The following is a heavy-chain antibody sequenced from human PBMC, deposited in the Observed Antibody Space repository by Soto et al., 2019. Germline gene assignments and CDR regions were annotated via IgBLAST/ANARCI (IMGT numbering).Heavy chain of an antibody. V-gene: IGHV3-33*01. D-gene: IGHD2-2*02. CDR3: ARAVVVPAAIHYYYYGMDV. CDR1: GFTFSSYG. Sequence: QVQLVESGGGVVQPGRSLRLSCAASGFTFSSYGMHWVRQAPGKGLEWVAVIWYDGSNKYYADSVKGRFTISRDNSKNTLYLQMNSLRAEDTAVYYCARAVVVPAAIHYYYYGMDVRGQGTTVTVSS. J-gene: IGHJ6*02. CDR2: IWYDGSNK.